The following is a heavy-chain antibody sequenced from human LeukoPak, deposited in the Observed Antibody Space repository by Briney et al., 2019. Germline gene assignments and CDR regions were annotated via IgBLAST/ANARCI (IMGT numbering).Heavy chain of an antibody. V-gene: IGHV3-23*01. CDR3: AKDFSSSFDFDY. D-gene: IGHD6-13*01. Sequence: GGSLRLSCAASGFTFSSYAMIWCRQAPGKGLEWVSAISGSGGSTYYADSVKGRFTISRDNSKNTLYLQMNSLRAEDTAVYYCAKDFSSSFDFDYWGQGTLVTVSS. CDR1: GFTFSSYA. J-gene: IGHJ4*02. CDR2: ISGSGGST.